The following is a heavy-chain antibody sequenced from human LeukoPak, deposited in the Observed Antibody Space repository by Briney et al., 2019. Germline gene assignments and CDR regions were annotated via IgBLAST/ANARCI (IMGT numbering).Heavy chain of an antibody. V-gene: IGHV4-38-2*02. CDR3: AKSNGYGLVDI. J-gene: IGHJ3*02. CDR1: GYSISTGYY. CDR2: IYYSGNT. D-gene: IGHD3-10*01. Sequence: ASETLSLTCTVSGYSISTGYYWDWIRPPPGKGLEWIGYIYYSGNTNYNVSLKSRVTMSVDTSKNQFSLKLSSVTAADTAVYYCAKSNGYGLVDIWGQGTMVTASS.